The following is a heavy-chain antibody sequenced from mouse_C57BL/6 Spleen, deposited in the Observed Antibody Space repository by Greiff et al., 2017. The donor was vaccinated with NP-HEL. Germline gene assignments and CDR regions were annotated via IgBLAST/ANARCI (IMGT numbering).Heavy chain of an antibody. CDR3: ARRGGNYGGFAY. CDR1: GFTFSSYG. D-gene: IGHD2-1*01. J-gene: IGHJ3*01. CDR2: ISSGGSYT. Sequence: EVQGVESGGDLVKPGGSLKLSCAASGFTFSSYGMSWVRQTPDKRLEWVATISSGGSYTYYPDSVKGRFTLSRDNAKNTLYLQMSSLKSEDTAMYYCARRGGNYGGFAYWGQGTLVTVSA. V-gene: IGHV5-6*01.